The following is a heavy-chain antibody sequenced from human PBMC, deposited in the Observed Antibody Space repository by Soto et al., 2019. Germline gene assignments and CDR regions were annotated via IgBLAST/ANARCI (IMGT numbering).Heavy chain of an antibody. CDR2: ISSSGSTI. CDR1: GFTFSDYY. V-gene: IGHV3-11*01. CDR3: ASEGTYYDFWSGYLGY. J-gene: IGHJ4*02. Sequence: GGSLRLSCAASGFTFSDYYMSWIRQAPGKGLEWVSYISSSGSTIYYADSVKGRFTISRDNAKNSLYLQMNSLRAEDTAVYYCASEGTYYDFWSGYLGYWGQGTLVTVSS. D-gene: IGHD3-3*01.